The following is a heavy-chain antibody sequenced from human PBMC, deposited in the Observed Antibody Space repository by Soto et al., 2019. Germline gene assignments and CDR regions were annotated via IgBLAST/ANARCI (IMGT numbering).Heavy chain of an antibody. V-gene: IGHV3-21*01. D-gene: IGHD6-19*01. CDR3: ARVKTAYSSGWYGAFDI. CDR1: GFTFSSYS. J-gene: IGHJ3*02. CDR2: ISSSSSYI. Sequence: GGSLRLSCAASGFTFSSYSMNWVRQAPGKGLEWVSSISSSSSYIYYADSVKGRFTISRDNAKNSLYLQMNSLRAEDTAVYYCARVKTAYSSGWYGAFDIWGKGTMVTVPS.